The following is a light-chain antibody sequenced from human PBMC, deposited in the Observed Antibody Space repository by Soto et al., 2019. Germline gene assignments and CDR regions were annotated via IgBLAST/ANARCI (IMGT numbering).Light chain of an antibody. Sequence: EIVLTQSPGTLSLSPGERATLSCRASQSVSSSYLAWYQQKPGQAPRQLIYGASSRATGIPDRFSDSGSGTDFTLTITRLEPVDFAVYYCQHYRTSFGGGTRVEIK. CDR1: QSVSSSY. CDR3: QHYRTS. CDR2: GAS. V-gene: IGKV3-20*01. J-gene: IGKJ4*01.